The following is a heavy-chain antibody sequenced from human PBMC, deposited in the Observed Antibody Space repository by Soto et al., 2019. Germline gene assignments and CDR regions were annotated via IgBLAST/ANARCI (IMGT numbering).Heavy chain of an antibody. CDR3: ASQTRIAVASGPGILEY. V-gene: IGHV4-61*01. CDR1: GGSVSSGSYY. D-gene: IGHD6-19*01. CDR2: IYYSGST. J-gene: IGHJ4*02. Sequence: SETLSLTCTVSGGSVSSGSYYWSWIRQPPGKGLEWIGYIYYSGSTNYNPSLKSRVTISVDTSKNQFSLKLSSVTAADTAVYYCASQTRIAVASGPGILEYWGQGTLVTVSS.